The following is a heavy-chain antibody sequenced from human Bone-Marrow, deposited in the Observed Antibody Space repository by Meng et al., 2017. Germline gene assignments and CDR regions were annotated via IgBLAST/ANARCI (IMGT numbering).Heavy chain of an antibody. CDR1: GFTFSSNA. Sequence: VQVLESGGCVGPPGGSLGLSCAASGFTFSSNAMIWVRQAPGKGLEWVSGISGGGDTTYYADSVKGRFTISRDNSKNTLYLQMNSLRAEDTAVYYCARVHFDYWGQGTLVTVSS. CDR2: ISGGGDTT. J-gene: IGHJ4*02. V-gene: IGHV3-23*01. CDR3: ARVHFDY.